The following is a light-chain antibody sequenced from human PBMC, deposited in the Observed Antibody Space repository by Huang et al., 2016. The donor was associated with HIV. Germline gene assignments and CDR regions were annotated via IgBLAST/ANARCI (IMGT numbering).Light chain of an antibody. Sequence: DIQMSQSPSTLSASVGDRVTITCRASQSISSWLAWYQQKPGKALKRLIYKASSLESGVPTRFSGSGSGTEFPLTISSLQHDDFATYYCQQYNSYWTFGQGTKVEIK. CDR1: QSISSW. J-gene: IGKJ1*01. CDR2: KAS. V-gene: IGKV1-5*03. CDR3: QQYNSYWT.